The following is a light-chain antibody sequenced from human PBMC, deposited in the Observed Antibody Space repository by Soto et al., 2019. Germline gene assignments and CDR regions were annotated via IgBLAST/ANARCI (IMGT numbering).Light chain of an antibody. CDR3: QQYYDWPLLS. CDR1: QTVSSN. Sequence: EIVMTQSPATLSVSPGERATLSCRASQTVSSNLAWYQQKPGQAPRLLIYGASTRATGVPARFSGSGSGTQFALTISGLQSEDFAVYYCQQYYDWPLLSFGGGTKVEIK. V-gene: IGKV3-15*01. J-gene: IGKJ4*01. CDR2: GAS.